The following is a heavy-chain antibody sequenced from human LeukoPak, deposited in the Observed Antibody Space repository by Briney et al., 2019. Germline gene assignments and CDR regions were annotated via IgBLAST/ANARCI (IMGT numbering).Heavy chain of an antibody. CDR3: ARVANWNPNWFDP. J-gene: IGHJ5*02. D-gene: IGHD1-1*01. Sequence: PSETLSLTCTVSGGSISSSSYYWGWIRQPPGKGLEWIGSIYYSGSTYYNPSLKSRVTISVDTSKNQFSLKLSSVTAADTAVYYCARVANWNPNWFDPWGQGTLVTVSS. CDR1: GGSISSSSYY. V-gene: IGHV4-39*07. CDR2: IYYSGST.